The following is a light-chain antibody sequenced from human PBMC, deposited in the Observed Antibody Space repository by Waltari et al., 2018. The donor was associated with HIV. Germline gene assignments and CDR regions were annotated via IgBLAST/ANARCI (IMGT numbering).Light chain of an antibody. J-gene: IGKJ2*01. Sequence: MMTQTPAILSASPGESVTLSCRASQSLLTSLAWYQQKPGQAPSLLLYGASTRATGIPARFSGSGSGTEFTLTISSLQSEDSAVYHCQQYDDWPPFTFGQGTKLEIK. V-gene: IGKV3-15*01. CDR3: QQYDDWPPFT. CDR2: GAS. CDR1: QSLLTS.